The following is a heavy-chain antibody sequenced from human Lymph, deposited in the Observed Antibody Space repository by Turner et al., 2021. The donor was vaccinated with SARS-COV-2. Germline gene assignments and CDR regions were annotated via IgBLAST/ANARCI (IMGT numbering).Heavy chain of an antibody. V-gene: IGHV3-30*04. Sequence: QVPLVDSGGGVLQPGSPLCLSCASSGFTCSTYVMHWVRQAPGKGLEWVGVITYDGSNEYYADSVKGRSTISRDNSKNTVYLHMNSLRTEDTAMYYCARGHGGNYYYGMDVWGQGTTVTVSS. CDR1: GFTCSTYV. CDR3: ARGHGGNYYYGMDV. CDR2: ITYDGSNE. J-gene: IGHJ6*02. D-gene: IGHD2-15*01.